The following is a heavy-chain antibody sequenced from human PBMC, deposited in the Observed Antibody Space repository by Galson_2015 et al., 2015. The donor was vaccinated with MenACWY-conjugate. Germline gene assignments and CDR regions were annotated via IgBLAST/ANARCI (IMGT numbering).Heavy chain of an antibody. V-gene: IGHV3-23*01. CDR2: ISAGGGST. CDR3: AKDPARYFDWLFDY. D-gene: IGHD3-9*01. Sequence: SLRLSCAASGFTFSNYAMNWVRQAPGKGLQWVSAISAGGGSTYYADSVKGRFTISRDNSKSTLYLQMNSLRADDTAVYYCAKDPARYFDWLFDYWGQGTLVTVSS. CDR1: GFTFSNYA. J-gene: IGHJ4*02.